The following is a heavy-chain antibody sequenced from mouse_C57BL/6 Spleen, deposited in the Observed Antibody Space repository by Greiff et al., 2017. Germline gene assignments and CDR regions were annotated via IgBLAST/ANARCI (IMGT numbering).Heavy chain of an antibody. CDR2: ISSGSSTI. D-gene: IGHD4-1*02. CDR1: GFTFSDYG. J-gene: IGHJ4*01. CDR3: AKAQLGVYYYAMDY. Sequence: DVKLVESGGGLVKPGGSLKLSCAASGFTFSDYGMHWVRQAPEKGLEWVAYISSGSSTIYYADTVKGRFTISRDNAKNTLFLQMTSLRSEDTAMYYCAKAQLGVYYYAMDYWGQGTSVTVSS. V-gene: IGHV5-17*01.